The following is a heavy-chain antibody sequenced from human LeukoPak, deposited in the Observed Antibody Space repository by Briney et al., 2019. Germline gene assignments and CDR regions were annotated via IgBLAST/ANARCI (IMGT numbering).Heavy chain of an antibody. D-gene: IGHD3-22*01. CDR1: GFTFSTYS. CDR3: AQNFYDSSGLYFDC. V-gene: IGHV3-21*01. J-gene: IGHJ4*02. Sequence: PGGSLRLSCVASGFTFSTYSMNWVRQAPGKGLEWVSSISSSSNYIYYADSVKGRFTISRDNDKNSLYLQMNSLRAADTAVYYCAQNFYDSSGLYFDCWGQGTLVTVSS. CDR2: ISSSSNYI.